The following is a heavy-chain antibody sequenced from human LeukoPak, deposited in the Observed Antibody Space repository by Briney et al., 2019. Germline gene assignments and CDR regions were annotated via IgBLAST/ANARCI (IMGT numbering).Heavy chain of an antibody. Sequence: PSETLSLTCTVSGGAITSGGYSWNWIRQPPGKGLEWIGCIYDRGPAYYDPSLKSRFTISVDRPKNQFFLNVTSLTAADTAVYYCARSRQASGLFNSWGQGTLVVVSS. J-gene: IGHJ5*01. D-gene: IGHD3-10*01. CDR1: GGAITSGGYS. CDR3: ARSRQASGLFNS. CDR2: IYDRGPA. V-gene: IGHV4-30-2*01.